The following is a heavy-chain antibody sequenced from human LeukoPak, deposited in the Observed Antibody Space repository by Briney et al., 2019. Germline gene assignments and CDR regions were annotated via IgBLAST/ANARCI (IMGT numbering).Heavy chain of an antibody. D-gene: IGHD2-2*01. J-gene: IGHJ5*02. CDR3: ARRLTQYDCFDP. V-gene: IGHV6-1*01. Sequence: SQTLSLTCAISGDSVSSNSVTWNWIRQSPSRGLEWLGRTYYRSTWYNDYAVSVRGRITVNPDTSKNQFALHLNSVTLEDTAVYYCARRLTQYDCFDPWGQGILVTVSS. CDR1: GDSVSSNSVT. CDR2: TYYRSTWYN.